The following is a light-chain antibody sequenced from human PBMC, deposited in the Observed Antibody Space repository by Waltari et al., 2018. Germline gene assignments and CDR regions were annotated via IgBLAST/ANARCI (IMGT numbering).Light chain of an antibody. CDR1: QSVSSY. CDR2: GAS. J-gene: IGKJ1*01. CDR3: QKYSSSPPT. Sequence: VILTQSPAPLSLSPGERATLSCRASQSVSSYLAWYQQKPGQAPRLLIYGASSRATGIPDRFSGSGSGTEFTLTIGSLEPEDFAVYYCQKYSSSPPTFGQGTKVEIK. V-gene: IGKV3-20*01.